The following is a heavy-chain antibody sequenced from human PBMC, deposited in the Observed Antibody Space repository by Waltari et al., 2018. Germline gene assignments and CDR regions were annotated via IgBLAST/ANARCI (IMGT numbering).Heavy chain of an antibody. CDR2: IYHSGGT. D-gene: IGHD3-3*01. J-gene: IGHJ4*02. V-gene: IGHV4-38-2*02. Sequence: QVQLQESGPGLVKPSETLSLTCTVSGYSISSGYYWGWIRQPPGKGLEWIGSIYHSGGTYYNPSLKSRVTISVDTSKNQFSLKLSSVTAADTAVYYCARGKKYYDFWSGYAHFDYWGQGTLVTVSS. CDR1: GYSISSGYY. CDR3: ARGKKYYDFWSGYAHFDY.